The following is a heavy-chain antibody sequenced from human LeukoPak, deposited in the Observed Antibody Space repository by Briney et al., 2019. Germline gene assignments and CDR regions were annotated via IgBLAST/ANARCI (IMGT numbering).Heavy chain of an antibody. Sequence: GGSLRLSCAASGFTFSSYSMNWVRQAPGKGLEWVLYISSSSSTIYYADSVKGRFTISRDNAKNSLYLQMNSLRAEDTAVYYCARESNYDFLIGYYYYYYMDVWGKGTTVTVSS. J-gene: IGHJ6*03. V-gene: IGHV3-48*01. CDR2: ISSSSSTI. D-gene: IGHD3-3*01. CDR1: GFTFSSYS. CDR3: ARESNYDFLIGYYYYYYMDV.